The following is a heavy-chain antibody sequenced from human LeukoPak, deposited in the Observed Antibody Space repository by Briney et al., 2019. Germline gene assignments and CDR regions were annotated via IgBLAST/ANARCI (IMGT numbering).Heavy chain of an antibody. CDR2: ISSSSSYI. Sequence: GGSLRLSCAASGFTFSSYSMNWVRQAPGKGLEWVSSISSSSSYIYYADSVKGRFTISRDNAKNSLYPQMNSLRAEDTAVYYCARDRVDLYSNYYYGMDVWGQGTTVTVSS. V-gene: IGHV3-21*01. D-gene: IGHD4-11*01. J-gene: IGHJ6*02. CDR3: ARDRVDLYSNYYYGMDV. CDR1: GFTFSSYS.